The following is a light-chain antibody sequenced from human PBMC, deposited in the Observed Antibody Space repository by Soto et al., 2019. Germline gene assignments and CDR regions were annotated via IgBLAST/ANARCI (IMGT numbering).Light chain of an antibody. J-gene: IGKJ5*01. CDR2: GAS. Sequence: DIQMTQSPSSLSASVGDRVTVTCRASQSIGTYLNWYQHKVGKAPKLLIYGASTLYSGVPSRFSCSGSGTDFTLTISSLQPEDSATYFCQESYSIPITFGQGTRLEMK. CDR1: QSIGTY. CDR3: QESYSIPIT. V-gene: IGKV1-39*01.